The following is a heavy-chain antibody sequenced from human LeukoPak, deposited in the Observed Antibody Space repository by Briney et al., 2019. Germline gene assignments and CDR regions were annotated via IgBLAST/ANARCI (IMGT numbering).Heavy chain of an antibody. V-gene: IGHV4-4*07. CDR1: DDSISSYY. J-gene: IGHJ3*02. CDR2: IYTSGST. CDR3: ARDQGYYYDTSGYYDAFDI. Sequence: SETLSLTCTVSDDSISSYYWSWIRQPAGKGLEWIGRIYTSGSTYYNPSLKGRVTMSVDTSKNQFSLKLSFVTAADTAVYYCARDQGYYYDTSGYYDAFDIWGQGTMVTVSS. D-gene: IGHD3-22*01.